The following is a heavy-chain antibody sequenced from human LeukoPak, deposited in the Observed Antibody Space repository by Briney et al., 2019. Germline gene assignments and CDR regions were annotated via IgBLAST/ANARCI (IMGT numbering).Heavy chain of an antibody. J-gene: IGHJ4*02. CDR3: VRRGSKTYDFDY. CDR1: GFIFSTFS. D-gene: IGHD3-16*01. CDR2: IWYDGSHK. V-gene: IGHV3-33*01. Sequence: GGSLRLSCAASGFIFSTFSMHWVRQAPGKGLEWVAVIWYDGSHKYFADSVKGRFTISRDNSKETLDLQMNSLRAEDTALYYCVRRGSKTYDFDYWGQGTLVIVSP.